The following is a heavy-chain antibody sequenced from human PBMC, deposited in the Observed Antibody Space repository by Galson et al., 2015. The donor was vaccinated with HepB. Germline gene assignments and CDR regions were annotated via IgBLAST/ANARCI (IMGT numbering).Heavy chain of an antibody. CDR3: ARGGLRGYSYGYRY. J-gene: IGHJ4*02. D-gene: IGHD5-18*01. Sequence: SLRLSCAASGFTFSSSAMHWVRQAPGKGLEWVAVISYDGNNKYYADSVKGRFTISRDNSKNTLYLQMNSLRAEDTAVYYCARGGLRGYSYGYRYWGQGALVTVSS. V-gene: IGHV3-30-3*01. CDR1: GFTFSSSA. CDR2: ISYDGNNK.